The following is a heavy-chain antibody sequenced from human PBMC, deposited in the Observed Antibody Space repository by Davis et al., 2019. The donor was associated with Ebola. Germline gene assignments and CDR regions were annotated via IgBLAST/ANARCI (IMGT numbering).Heavy chain of an antibody. D-gene: IGHD4-23*01. Sequence: ASVKVSCKASGYTFTDYYIHWVRQAPGQGLEWMGWINPNSGGTNYAQKFQGRVTMTRDTSISTAYMEMGSLRSDDTAVYYCARTLVSPSSDGMDVWGQGTTVRVSS. V-gene: IGHV1-2*02. CDR1: GYTFTDYY. CDR3: ARTLVSPSSDGMDV. CDR2: INPNSGGT. J-gene: IGHJ6*02.